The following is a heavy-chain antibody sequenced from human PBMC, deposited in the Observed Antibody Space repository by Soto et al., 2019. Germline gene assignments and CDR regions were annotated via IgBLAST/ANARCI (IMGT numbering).Heavy chain of an antibody. J-gene: IGHJ6*02. V-gene: IGHV3-30-3*01. Sequence: QVQLVESGGGVVQPGRSLRLSCAASGFTFSNYAMYWVRQAPGKGLEWVAVISYDGNNKYYADSVKGRFTISRDNSKNTLYLPRNSLRAEDTAVYYCARAGCDGGTCYTLVGLRYGMDVWGQGTTVTVSS. CDR2: ISYDGNNK. CDR1: GFTFSNYA. D-gene: IGHD2-15*01. CDR3: ARAGCDGGTCYTLVGLRYGMDV.